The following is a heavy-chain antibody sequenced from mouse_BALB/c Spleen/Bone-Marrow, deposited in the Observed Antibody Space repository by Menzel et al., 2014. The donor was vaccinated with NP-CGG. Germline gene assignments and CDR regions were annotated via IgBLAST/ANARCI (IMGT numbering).Heavy chain of an antibody. D-gene: IGHD1-1*01. CDR1: GYTFTSYW. CDR2: INPSNGRT. J-gene: IGHJ1*01. CDR3: APYYYGSSYGFYWYFDV. V-gene: IGHV1S81*02. Sequence: VQLQQSGAELVKPGASVKLSCKASGYTFTSYWMHWVKQRPGQGLEWIGEINPSNGRTNYNEKFKSKATLTVDNSSSTAYMQLSSLTSEDSAVYYGAPYYYGSSYGFYWYFDVWGAGTTVTVSS.